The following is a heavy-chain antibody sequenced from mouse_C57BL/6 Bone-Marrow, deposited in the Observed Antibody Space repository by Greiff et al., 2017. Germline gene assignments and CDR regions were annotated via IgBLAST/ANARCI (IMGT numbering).Heavy chain of an antibody. CDR1: GYTFTGSW. CDR3: ARWNYCGGWYFDV. J-gene: IGHJ1*03. Sequence: QVQLQQSGAELMKPGASVKLSCKATGYTFTGSWIEWVKQRPGHGLEWIGEILPGSGSTNYNEKFKGKATFTADTSSNTADMQLSSLTTEDSAIYFCARWNYCGGWYFDVWGTGTTVTVSS. CDR2: ILPGSGST. D-gene: IGHD1-2*01. V-gene: IGHV1-9*01.